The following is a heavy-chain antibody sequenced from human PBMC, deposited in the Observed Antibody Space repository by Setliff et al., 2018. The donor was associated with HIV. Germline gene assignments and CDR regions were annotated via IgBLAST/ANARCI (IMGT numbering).Heavy chain of an antibody. CDR1: GFTFSDFW. V-gene: IGHV3-7*03. Sequence: GSLRLSCAASGFTFSDFWMYWVRQAPGKGLEWVANISPEGNRKYYVGSVKGRFTSSRDNAKSSLFLQMSSLSAEDTAVYYCARVLLRTNPVYGVASNWFDPWGQGTLVTVSS. CDR3: ARVLLRTNPVYGVASNWFDP. D-gene: IGHD2-8*01. CDR2: ISPEGNRK. J-gene: IGHJ5*02.